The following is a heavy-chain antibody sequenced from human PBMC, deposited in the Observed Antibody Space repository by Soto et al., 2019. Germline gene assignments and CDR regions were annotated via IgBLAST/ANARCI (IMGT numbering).Heavy chain of an antibody. CDR1: GGTFRNYA. Sequence: QVQLVQSGAEVRKPGSSVKVSCKASGGTFRNYAISWVRQAPGQGLEWMGGIIPIFGTANHAQKFQDRVTITADEFTSTAYMELRSLRSEDTAVYYCARGLGYDSGDNYYAYWGQGALVTVSS. J-gene: IGHJ4*02. CDR2: IIPIFGTA. V-gene: IGHV1-69*01. D-gene: IGHD3-22*01. CDR3: ARGLGYDSGDNYYAY.